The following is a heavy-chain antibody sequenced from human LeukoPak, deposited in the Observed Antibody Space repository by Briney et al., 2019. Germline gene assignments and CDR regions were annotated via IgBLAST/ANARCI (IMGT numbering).Heavy chain of an antibody. Sequence: GGSLRLSCAASGFTFSSYAMSWVRQAPGKGLEWVSAISGSGGSTYYADSVKGRFTISRDNSKNTLYLQMNSLRAEDTAVYYCAKVAGDIVVVPAARLDYWGQGTLVTVSS. CDR1: GFTFSSYA. CDR3: AKVAGDIVVVPAARLDY. CDR2: ISGSGGST. J-gene: IGHJ4*02. D-gene: IGHD2-2*01. V-gene: IGHV3-23*01.